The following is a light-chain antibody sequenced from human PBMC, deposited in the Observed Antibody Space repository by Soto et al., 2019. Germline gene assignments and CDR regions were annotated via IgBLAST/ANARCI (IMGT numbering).Light chain of an antibody. CDR1: QSVSSY. V-gene: IGKV3-11*01. CDR2: DAS. Sequence: EIVLTQSPATLSLSPGERATLSCRASQSVSSYLAWYQQKPGQAPRLLIYDASNRATAIPARFSGSGSGTDFTLTISSLEPEDFAVYYCQQRSNWPPTFGQVTKVAIK. J-gene: IGKJ1*01. CDR3: QQRSNWPPT.